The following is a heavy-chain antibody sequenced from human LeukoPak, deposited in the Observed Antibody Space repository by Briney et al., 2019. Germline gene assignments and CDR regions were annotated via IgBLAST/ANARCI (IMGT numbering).Heavy chain of an antibody. V-gene: IGHV3-23*01. D-gene: IGHD3-22*01. CDR2: MSGSGNMT. J-gene: IGHJ3*01. CDR1: GFTFRSYG. Sequence: GGSLRLSCAASGFTFRSYGLSWVRQAPGKGLEWVSAMSGSGNMTYYADSVKGRLTISRDNSKNMVYLQLNSLRVDDTAVYYCARADSSGSFLGDALDFWGQGTLVIVSS. CDR3: ARADSSGSFLGDALDF.